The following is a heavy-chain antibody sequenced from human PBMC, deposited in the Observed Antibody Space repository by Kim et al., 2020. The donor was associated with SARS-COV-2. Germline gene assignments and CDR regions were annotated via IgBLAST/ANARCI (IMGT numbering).Heavy chain of an antibody. J-gene: IGHJ5*02. V-gene: IGHV3-7*03. CDR3: VRQLVP. D-gene: IGHD6-13*01. CDR2: QDGSEK. Sequence: QDGSEKYYVDSVKGRFTISRDNAKNSLYLQMNSLRAEDTAVYYCVRQLVPGGQGTLVTVSS.